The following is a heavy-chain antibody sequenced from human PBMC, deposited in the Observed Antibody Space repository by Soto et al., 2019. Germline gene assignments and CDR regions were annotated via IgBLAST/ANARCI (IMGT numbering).Heavy chain of an antibody. CDR3: AKVMVGATNYYYYGMDV. D-gene: IGHD1-26*01. J-gene: IGHJ6*02. Sequence: PGGSLRLSCAASGFTFSSYAMSWVRQAPGKGLEWVSAISGSGGSTYYADSVKGRFTISRDNSKNTLYLQMNSLRAEDTAVYYCAKVMVGATNYYYYGMDVWGQGTTVTVSS. CDR2: ISGSGGST. CDR1: GFTFSSYA. V-gene: IGHV3-23*01.